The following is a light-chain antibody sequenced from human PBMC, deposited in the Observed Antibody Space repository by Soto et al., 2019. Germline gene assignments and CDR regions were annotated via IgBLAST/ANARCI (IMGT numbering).Light chain of an antibody. CDR3: QSFDRTLSTV. J-gene: IGLJ3*02. CDR1: NSNLGAGYD. V-gene: IGLV1-40*01. Sequence: QSGLTQPHSVSGAPGQRVSISCTGSNSNLGAGYDVHWYQQHPGEAPRLLIYANTNRPSGVPDRISGSKSGTSASLAITGLQAEDEAHYYCQSFDRTLSTVFGGGTKLTVL. CDR2: ANT.